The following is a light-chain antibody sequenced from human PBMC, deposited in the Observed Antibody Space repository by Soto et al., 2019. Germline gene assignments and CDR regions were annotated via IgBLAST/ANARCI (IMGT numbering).Light chain of an antibody. Sequence: DVPMTQSPPTLSASLGDRVTITCRASESISNWLAWYQQKPGKAPKVLIYDASSLESGVPSRFTGSRSGTEFTLTISSLEPDDFATYYCQQYNSFSHTFGQGTKLELK. CDR1: ESISNW. J-gene: IGKJ2*01. V-gene: IGKV1-5*01. CDR2: DAS. CDR3: QQYNSFSHT.